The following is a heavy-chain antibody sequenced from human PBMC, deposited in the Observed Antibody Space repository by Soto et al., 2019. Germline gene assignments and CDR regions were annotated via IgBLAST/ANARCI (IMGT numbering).Heavy chain of an antibody. V-gene: IGHV2-5*02. Sequence: SGATLVNPTQTLTLTCTFCGFSVSTSGEGVGWIRQPPGKALEWLALIYWDDDKRYSPSLKSSLTITKDTSKNQVVLTMTNMDPVDTATYYCARTISLPAIVVVPAAIVPFDYWGQGTLVTVSS. CDR1: GFSVSTSGEG. CDR2: IYWDDDK. J-gene: IGHJ4*02. CDR3: ARTISLPAIVVVPAAIVPFDY. D-gene: IGHD2-2*02.